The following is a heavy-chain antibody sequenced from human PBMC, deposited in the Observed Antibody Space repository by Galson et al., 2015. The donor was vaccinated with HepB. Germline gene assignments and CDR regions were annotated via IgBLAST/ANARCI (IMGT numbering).Heavy chain of an antibody. V-gene: IGHV6-1*01. CDR2: TYYRSKWYN. Sequence: CAISGDSVSSNSATWDWFRQSPSRGLEWLGRTYYRSKWYNDYAPFMKSRVIINPDTSMHQFSLQLNSVRPEDTAVYYCARGRSPARAFDICGQGKMVTVSS. CDR1: GDSVSSNSAT. D-gene: IGHD2-15*01. J-gene: IGHJ3*02. CDR3: ARGRSPARAFDI.